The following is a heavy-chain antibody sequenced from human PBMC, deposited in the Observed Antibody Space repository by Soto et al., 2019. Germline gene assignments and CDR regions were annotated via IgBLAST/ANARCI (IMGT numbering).Heavy chain of an antibody. Sequence: QVQLHQWGAGLLKPSETLSLTCAVDGGSLSGHSWTWIRQAPGKGLEWIGESNHSGFSNYISSLNSRVSISLDTCNNQFSLILHSVTAADTAVYYCARERQYYHLWSAYQNEGPPGLDVWGQRTAVTVSS. CDR2: SNHSGFS. CDR3: ARERQYYHLWSAYQNEGPPGLDV. J-gene: IGHJ6*02. CDR1: GGSLSGHS. V-gene: IGHV4-34*01. D-gene: IGHD3-3*02.